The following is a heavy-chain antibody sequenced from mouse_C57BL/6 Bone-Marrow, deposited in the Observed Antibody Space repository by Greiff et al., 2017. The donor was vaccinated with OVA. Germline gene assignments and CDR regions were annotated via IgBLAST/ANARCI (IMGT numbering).Heavy chain of an antibody. CDR1: GYTFTSYW. Sequence: QVHVKQPGAELVKPGASVKVSCKASGYTFTSYWMHWVKQRPGQGLEWIGRIHPSDSDTNYNQKFKGKATLTVDKSSSTAYMQLSSLTSEDSAVYYCAKDLYYDYSYYYAMDYWGQGTSVTVSS. V-gene: IGHV1-74*01. D-gene: IGHD2-4*01. CDR2: IHPSDSDT. CDR3: AKDLYYDYSYYYAMDY. J-gene: IGHJ4*01.